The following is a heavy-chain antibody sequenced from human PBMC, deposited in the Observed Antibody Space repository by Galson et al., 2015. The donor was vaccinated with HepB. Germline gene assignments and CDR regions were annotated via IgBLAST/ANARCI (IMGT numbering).Heavy chain of an antibody. V-gene: IGHV3-15*07. J-gene: IGHJ4*02. Sequence: SLRLSCAASGFTFSNAWMNWVRQVPGKGLEWVGRIRRKGAGGTADYAAPVKGRFIISIDDSKQTLYLQMNSLKTEDTGVYYCSTDWDFWGQGTLVAVSS. CDR3: STDWDF. CDR2: IRRKGAGGTA. CDR1: GFTFSNAW.